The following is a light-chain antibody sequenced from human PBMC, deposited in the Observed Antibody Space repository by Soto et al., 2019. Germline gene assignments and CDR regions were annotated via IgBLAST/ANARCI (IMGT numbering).Light chain of an antibody. V-gene: IGKV3-15*01. CDR3: QQYNNWPPST. CDR1: QSVSSN. CDR2: GAS. J-gene: IGKJ2*01. Sequence: EIVMTQSPATLSVSPGERATLSCRASQSVSSNLAWYQQKPGQAPRLLISGASTRATGIPARFSGSGSGTEFTLTNSSLQSEDFAVYYCQQYNNWPPSTFGQGTKLEIK.